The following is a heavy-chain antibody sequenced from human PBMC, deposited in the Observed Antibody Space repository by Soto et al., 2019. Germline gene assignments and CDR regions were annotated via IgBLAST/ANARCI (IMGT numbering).Heavy chain of an antibody. CDR3: AKVSSSWYAGFFDL. J-gene: IGHJ4*02. CDR2: LSDSGDSI. V-gene: IGHV3-23*01. D-gene: IGHD6-13*01. Sequence: VQLLESGGGLVQPGRSLRLSCTASGFTFSSHAMTWVRQAPGKGLEWVSGLSDSGDSIYYADSVKGRFTIYRDNSMNTLYLKMNTLRVEDTAVYYCAKVSSSWYAGFFDLWGQGTLVTVSS. CDR1: GFTFSSHA.